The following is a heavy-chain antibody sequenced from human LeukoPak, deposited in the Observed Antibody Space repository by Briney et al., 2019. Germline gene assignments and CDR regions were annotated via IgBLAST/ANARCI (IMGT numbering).Heavy chain of an antibody. D-gene: IGHD1-14*01. CDR2: ISAGGATT. Sequence: GGSLRLSCAASGFSFSSYAMSWVRQAPGKGLEWVSGISAGGATTHYADPVKGRFTMSRDNSKKTVYLQMNSLRAEDTAIYYCAKGKVNHDGALDFWGQGTMVTVSS. CDR3: AKGKVNHDGALDF. CDR1: GFSFSSYA. V-gene: IGHV3-23*01. J-gene: IGHJ3*01.